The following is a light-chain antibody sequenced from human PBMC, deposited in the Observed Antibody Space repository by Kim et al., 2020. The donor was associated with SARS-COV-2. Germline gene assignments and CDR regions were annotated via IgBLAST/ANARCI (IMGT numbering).Light chain of an antibody. V-gene: IGLV6-57*01. J-gene: IGLJ3*02. CDR2: EDD. CDR3: QSFDSSTWV. Sequence: GKTVTISCTPDSGTIASNFVQWFQQRPGSSPTTVIFEDDRRPSGVPDRFSGSVDVSSNSASLTISGLKTEDEADYYCQSFDSSTWVFGGGTKLTVL. CDR1: SGTIASNF.